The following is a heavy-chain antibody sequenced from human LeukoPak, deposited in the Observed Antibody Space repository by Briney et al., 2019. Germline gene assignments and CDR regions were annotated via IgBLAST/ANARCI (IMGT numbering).Heavy chain of an antibody. CDR2: ISDGGGRT. CDR1: GFTFRTCA. J-gene: IGHJ4*02. D-gene: IGHD6-13*01. CDR3: TKNQILDDTGSWYAY. Sequence: PGGSLRLSCGASGFTFRTCAMSWVRQAPGKGLEWVSGISDGGGRTFYAESVKGRFTVSRDNSKNTLYLRMNSLRAEDTAIYYCTKNQILDDTGSWYAYWGQGTLVTVSS. V-gene: IGHV3-23*01.